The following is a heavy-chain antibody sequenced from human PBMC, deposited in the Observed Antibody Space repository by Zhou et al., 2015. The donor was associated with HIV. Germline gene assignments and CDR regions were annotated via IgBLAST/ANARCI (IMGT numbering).Heavy chain of an antibody. CDR1: GGTFSNYG. D-gene: IGHD5-18*01. CDR2: IIPTFNTA. J-gene: IGHJ6*02. CDR3: ARDVSSGGGYSYARTHGMDV. Sequence: QVQLVQSGAEVKKPGSSVKVSCKASGGTFSNYGISWVRQAPGQGLEWMGGIIPTFNTASYAQKFQGRVTITADKSTSTAYMELSSLRSEDTAVYYCARDVSSGGGYSYARTHGMDVWGQGTTVTVSS. V-gene: IGHV1-69*06.